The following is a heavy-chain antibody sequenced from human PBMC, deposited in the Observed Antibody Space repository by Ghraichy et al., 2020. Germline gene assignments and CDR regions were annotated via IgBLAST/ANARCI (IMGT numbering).Heavy chain of an antibody. CDR1: GFTFSSYA. CDR3: ARDLKRYCSGLFDY. CDR2: ISYDGRNK. J-gene: IGHJ4*02. V-gene: IGHV3-30*04. Sequence: GESLNISCAASGFTFSSYAMHWVRQAPGTGLEWVAVISYDGRNKYYGDSVKGRFTISRDNSKNTLNLQMNRLRAEDTAVYYCARDLKRYCSGLFDYWGQGPLGTVPS. D-gene: IGHD6-19*01.